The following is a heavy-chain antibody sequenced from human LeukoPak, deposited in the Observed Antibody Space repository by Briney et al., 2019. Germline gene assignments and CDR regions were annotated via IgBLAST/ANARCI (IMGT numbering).Heavy chain of an antibody. CDR3: ARGLGVVGSTRD. D-gene: IGHD1-26*01. CDR2: IYDSGST. CDR1: GXSISSYY. Sequence: PSQTLSLTCTVSGXSISSYYWSWIRQPPGKGLEWIGYIYDSGSTSYNPSLKSRVTISADTSKNQFSLRLSSVTAADTAVYYCARGLGVVGSTRDWGQGTLVTVSS. J-gene: IGHJ4*02. V-gene: IGHV4-59*01.